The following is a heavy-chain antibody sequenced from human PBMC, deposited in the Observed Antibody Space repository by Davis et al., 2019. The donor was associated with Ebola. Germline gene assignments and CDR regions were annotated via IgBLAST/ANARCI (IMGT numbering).Heavy chain of an antibody. CDR2: IYSSGST. CDR1: GGSISSSSYY. V-gene: IGHV4-39*01. Sequence: MPSETLSLTCTVPGGSISSSSYYWGWIRQPPGKGLEWIGNIYSSGSTYYNPSLKSRVTISVDTSKNQFSLKLSSVTAADTAMYYCTRGHSYGSMVYGMDVWGQGTTVTVSS. CDR3: TRGHSYGSMVYGMDV. D-gene: IGHD5-18*01. J-gene: IGHJ6*02.